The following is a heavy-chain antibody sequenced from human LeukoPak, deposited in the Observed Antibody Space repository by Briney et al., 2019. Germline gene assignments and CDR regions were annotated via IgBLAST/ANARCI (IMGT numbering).Heavy chain of an antibody. Sequence: GGSLRLSCAASGFTVSSNYMSWVRQAPGKGLEWVSVIYSGGSTYYADSVKGRFTISRDNSKNTLYLQMNSLRAEDTAVYYCARGTYDFWSGYYYYMDVWGKGTTVTVSS. V-gene: IGHV3-53*01. J-gene: IGHJ6*03. D-gene: IGHD3-3*01. CDR3: ARGTYDFWSGYYYYMDV. CDR1: GFTVSSNY. CDR2: IYSGGST.